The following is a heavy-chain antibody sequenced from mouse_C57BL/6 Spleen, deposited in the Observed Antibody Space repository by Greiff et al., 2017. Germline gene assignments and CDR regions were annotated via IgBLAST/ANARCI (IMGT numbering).Heavy chain of an antibody. CDR1: GFTFSSYA. CDR2: ISDGGSYT. J-gene: IGHJ3*01. V-gene: IGHV5-4*01. CDR3: AREGGSSYSAWFAY. D-gene: IGHD1-1*01. Sequence: EVQLQQSGGGLVKPGGSLKLSCAASGFTFSSYAMSWVRQTPEKRLEWVATISDGGSYTYYPDNVKGRFTISRDNAKNNLYLQMSHLKSEDTAMYYCAREGGSSYSAWFAYWGQGTLVTVSA.